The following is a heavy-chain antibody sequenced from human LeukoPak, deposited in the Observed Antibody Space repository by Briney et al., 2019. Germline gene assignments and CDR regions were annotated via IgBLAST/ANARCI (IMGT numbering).Heavy chain of an antibody. CDR2: ISAYNGNT. D-gene: IGHD2-21*02. CDR3: ARDSNIVVVTASSPLDAFDI. CDR1: GYTFTSYG. Sequence: ASVKVSCKASGYTFTSYGISWVRQAPGQGLEWMGWISAYNGNTNYAQKLQGRVTMTTDTSTSTAYMELRSLRSDDTAVYYCARDSNIVVVTASSPLDAFDIWGQGTMVTVSS. J-gene: IGHJ3*02. V-gene: IGHV1-18*01.